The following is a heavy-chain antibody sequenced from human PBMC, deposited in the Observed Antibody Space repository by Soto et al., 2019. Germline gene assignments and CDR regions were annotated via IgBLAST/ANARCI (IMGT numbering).Heavy chain of an antibody. D-gene: IGHD3-3*01. CDR3: ASWEVYYDFWSGPPHDY. V-gene: IGHV3-30-3*01. Sequence: YAMHWVRQAPGKGLEWVAVISYDGSNKYYADSVKGRFTISRDNSKNTLYLQMNSLRAEDTAVYYCASWEVYYDFWSGPPHDYWGQGTLVTVS. J-gene: IGHJ4*02. CDR2: ISYDGSNK. CDR1: YA.